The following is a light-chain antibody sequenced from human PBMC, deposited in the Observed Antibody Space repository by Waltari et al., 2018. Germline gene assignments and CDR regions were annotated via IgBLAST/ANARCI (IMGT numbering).Light chain of an antibody. V-gene: IGLV3-10*01. CDR3: YSTDSSGNHKDVV. CDR1: ALPKKY. CDR2: EDS. Sequence: SYELTQPPSVSVSPGQTARITCPGDALPKKYAYCYQQKSGQAPVLVIYEDSKRPAGIPERFSCSSSGTMATLTISGAQVEDAADYYCYSTDSSGNHKDVVCGGGTKLTVL. J-gene: IGLJ2*01.